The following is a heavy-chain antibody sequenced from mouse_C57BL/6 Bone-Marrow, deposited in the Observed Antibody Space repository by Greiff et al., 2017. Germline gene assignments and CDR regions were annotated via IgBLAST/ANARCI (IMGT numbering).Heavy chain of an antibody. Sequence: VQLQESGAELARPGASVKMSCKASGYTFPSYTMHWVKQRPGQGLELIGYINPCSGYTKYNQKFKDKATLTADKSSSTAYMQLSSLTSEDSAVYYCARSVWGFAYWGQGTLVTVSA. V-gene: IGHV1-4*01. CDR2: INPCSGYT. J-gene: IGHJ3*01. D-gene: IGHD2-10*02. CDR1: GYTFPSYT. CDR3: ARSVWGFAY.